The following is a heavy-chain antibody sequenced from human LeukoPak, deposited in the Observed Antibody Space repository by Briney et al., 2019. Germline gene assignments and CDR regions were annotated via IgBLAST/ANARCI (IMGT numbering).Heavy chain of an antibody. J-gene: IGHJ4*02. Sequence: PGGSLRLSCAASGFTFSSYSMNWVRQAPGKGLEWVSSISSSSSYIYYADSVKGRFTISRDNAKNSLYLQMNSLRAEDTAVYYCARARSGAGGRGFDYWGQGTLVTVSS. CDR3: ARARSGAGGRGFDY. V-gene: IGHV3-21*01. D-gene: IGHD3-16*01. CDR2: ISSSSSYI. CDR1: GFTFSSYS.